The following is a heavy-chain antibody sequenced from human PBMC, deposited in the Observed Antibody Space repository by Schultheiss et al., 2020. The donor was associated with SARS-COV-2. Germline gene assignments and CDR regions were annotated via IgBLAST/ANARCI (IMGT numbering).Heavy chain of an antibody. D-gene: IGHD3-22*01. CDR2: IYYSGST. CDR3: ARHVPGSSGYYYYYYYGMDV. CDR1: GGSISSYY. J-gene: IGHJ6*02. V-gene: IGHV4-59*05. Sequence: GSLRLSCTVSGGSISSYYWSWIRQPAGKGLEWIGSIYYSGSTYYNPSLKSRVTISVDTSKNQFSLKLSSVTAADTAVYYCARHVPGSSGYYYYYYYGMDVWGQGTMVTVS.